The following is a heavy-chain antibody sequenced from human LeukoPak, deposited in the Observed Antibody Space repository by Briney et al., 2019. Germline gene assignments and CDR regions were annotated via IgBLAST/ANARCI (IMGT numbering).Heavy chain of an antibody. CDR3: ARESPYSSSRPFDY. D-gene: IGHD6-13*01. CDR2: ITFSSSHI. J-gene: IGHJ4*02. V-gene: IGHV3-21*01. CDR1: GFTFSGYV. Sequence: GGSLRLSCAASGFTFSGYVMTWVRQAPGKGLECVSSITFSSSHIYYADSVKGRFTISRDNAKNSLYLQMNSLRVEDTAVYYCARESPYSSSRPFDYWGQGTLFTVSS.